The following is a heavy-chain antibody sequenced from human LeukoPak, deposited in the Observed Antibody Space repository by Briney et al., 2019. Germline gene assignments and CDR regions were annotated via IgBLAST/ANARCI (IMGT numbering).Heavy chain of an antibody. CDR1: GGSISSGSYY. CDR2: IYTSGST. Sequence: SETLSLTCTVSGGSISSGSYYWSWIRQPAGKGLEWIGRIYTSGSTNYNPSLKSRVTISVDTSKNQFSLKLSSVTAADTAVYYCARDRITIFGVVIKVDFYTDVWGKGTTVTVSS. V-gene: IGHV4-61*02. CDR3: ARDRITIFGVVIKVDFYTDV. J-gene: IGHJ6*03. D-gene: IGHD3-3*01.